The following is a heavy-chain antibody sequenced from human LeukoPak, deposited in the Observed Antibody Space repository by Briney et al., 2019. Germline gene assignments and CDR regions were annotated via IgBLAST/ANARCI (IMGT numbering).Heavy chain of an antibody. V-gene: IGHV3-74*01. J-gene: IGHJ4*02. CDR2: IKSDGST. D-gene: IGHD5-24*01. CDR3: ARVSGLEMATLRY. Sequence: QPGGSLRLSCAASGFTFSTYWMHWVRQAPGKGLVWVSRIKSDGSTNYADSVKGRFTISRDNSKNTLYLQMNSLRAEDTAVYYCARVSGLEMATLRYWGQGTLVTVSS. CDR1: GFTFSTYW.